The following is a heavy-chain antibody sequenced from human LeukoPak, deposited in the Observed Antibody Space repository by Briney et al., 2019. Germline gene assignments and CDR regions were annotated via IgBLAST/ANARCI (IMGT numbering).Heavy chain of an antibody. Sequence: GGSLRLSCAASGFTFSSYSMNWVRQAPGKGLEWVSSISSSSSYICYADSVKGRFTISRDNAKNSLYLQMNSLRAEDTAVYYCARESLGSSGYYRDYWGQGTLVTVSS. CDR3: ARESLGSSGYYRDY. CDR2: ISSSSSYI. V-gene: IGHV3-21*01. D-gene: IGHD3-22*01. J-gene: IGHJ4*02. CDR1: GFTFSSYS.